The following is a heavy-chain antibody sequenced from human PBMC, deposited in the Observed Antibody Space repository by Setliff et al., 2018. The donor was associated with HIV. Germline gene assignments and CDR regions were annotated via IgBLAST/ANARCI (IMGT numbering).Heavy chain of an antibody. CDR3: ARNPQPTGTPDYYYYYYMDV. CDR1: GGTFSSYA. CDR2: IIPIFGTA. D-gene: IGHD1-1*01. V-gene: IGHV1-69*06. J-gene: IGHJ6*03. Sequence: GASVKVSCKASGGTFSSYAISWVRQAPGQGLEWMGRIIPIFGTANYAQKFQGRVTITADKSTSRAYMELSSLRSEDTAVYYCARNPQPTGTPDYYYYYYMDVWGKGTTVTVSS.